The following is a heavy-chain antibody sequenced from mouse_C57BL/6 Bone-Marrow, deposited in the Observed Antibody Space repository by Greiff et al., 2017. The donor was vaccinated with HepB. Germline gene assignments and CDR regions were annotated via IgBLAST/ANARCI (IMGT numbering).Heavy chain of an antibody. V-gene: IGHV1-26*01. Sequence: EVQLQQSGPELVKPGASVKISCKASGYTFTDYYMNWVKQSHGKSLEWIGEINPTNGDTSYNQKFKGKATLTVDKSSSTAYMELRSLTSGDSAVYYCARREYYGSLWYFDVWGTGTTVTVSS. CDR2: INPTNGDT. CDR3: ARREYYGSLWYFDV. CDR1: GYTFTDYY. D-gene: IGHD1-1*01. J-gene: IGHJ1*03.